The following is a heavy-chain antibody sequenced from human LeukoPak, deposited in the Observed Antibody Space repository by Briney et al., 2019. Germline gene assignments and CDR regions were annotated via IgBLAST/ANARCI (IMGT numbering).Heavy chain of an antibody. CDR3: AREWLTPDAYSSSSPDFDY. CDR2: INPNSGGT. J-gene: IGHJ4*02. CDR1: GYXFTGYY. D-gene: IGHD6-13*01. V-gene: IGHV1-2*06. Sequence: ASVKVSCKASGYXFTGYYIHWVRQAPGQGHEWMGRINPNSGGTNYAQKFQGRVTMTRDTSISTAYMELSRLRSDDTAVYYCAREWLTPDAYSSSSPDFDYWGQGTLVTVSS.